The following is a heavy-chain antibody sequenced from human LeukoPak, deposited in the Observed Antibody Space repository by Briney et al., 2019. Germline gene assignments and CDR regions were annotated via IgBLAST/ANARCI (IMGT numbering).Heavy chain of an antibody. CDR2: INHSGST. Sequence: PSETLSLTCAVSSGTLSGYYWTWIRQPPGKGLEWIGEINHSGSTNYNPSLGSRVTISVDTSKNQFSLKLNSVTAADTAVYYCARGYIVLVPAAIKDAFDIWGRGTMVTVSS. V-gene: IGHV4-34*01. CDR3: ARGYIVLVPAAIKDAFDI. D-gene: IGHD2-2*02. CDR1: SGTLSGYY. J-gene: IGHJ3*02.